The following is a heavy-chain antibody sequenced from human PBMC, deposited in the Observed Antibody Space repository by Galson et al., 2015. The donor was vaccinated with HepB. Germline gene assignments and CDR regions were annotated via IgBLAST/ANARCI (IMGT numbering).Heavy chain of an antibody. Sequence: SETLSLTCGVSGYSISSGYYWGWIRQPPGKGLEWIGSTYHSGSTYYNPPLKSRVIISVDKSKNQFSLKLSSVTAADTAVYYCARAELYYYDSSGYYYVPDAFDIWGQGTMVTVSS. J-gene: IGHJ3*02. D-gene: IGHD3-22*01. CDR2: TYHSGST. V-gene: IGHV4-38-2*01. CDR1: GYSISSGYY. CDR3: ARAELYYYDSSGYYYVPDAFDI.